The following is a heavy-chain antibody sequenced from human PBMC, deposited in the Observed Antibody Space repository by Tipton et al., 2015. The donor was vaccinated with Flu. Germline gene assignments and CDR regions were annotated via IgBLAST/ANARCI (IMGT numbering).Heavy chain of an antibody. CDR3: ARSAARGFYYYYYMDV. J-gene: IGHJ6*03. Sequence: LRLSCTVSGGSISSYYWSWIRQPPGKGLEWIGYIYYSGSTNYNPSLKSRVTISVDTSKNQFSLKLSSVTAADTAVYYCARSAARGFYYYYYMDVWGKGTTVTVSS. V-gene: IGHV4-59*12. CDR2: IYYSGST. D-gene: IGHD2-2*01. CDR1: GGSISSYY.